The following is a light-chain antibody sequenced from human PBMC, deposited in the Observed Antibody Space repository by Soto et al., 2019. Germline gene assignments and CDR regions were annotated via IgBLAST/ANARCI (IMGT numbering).Light chain of an antibody. J-gene: IGKJ5*01. Sequence: EIVLTQSPDTLSLSPGESATLSCRASQSVRSSYLAWYQQTPGQTPRLLIYGASTRATGIPARFSGSGSGTEFTLTISSLQSEDFAVYYCQQYNNWPPITFGQGTRLEI. CDR3: QQYNNWPPIT. CDR1: QSVRSSY. V-gene: IGKV3-15*01. CDR2: GAS.